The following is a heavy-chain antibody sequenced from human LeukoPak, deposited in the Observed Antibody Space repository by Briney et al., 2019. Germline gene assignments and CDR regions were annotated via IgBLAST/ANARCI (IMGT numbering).Heavy chain of an antibody. CDR3: ARQICSGGSCLLTRSKHTIDY. D-gene: IGHD2-15*01. V-gene: IGHV4-39*01. CDR2: TYYSGST. CDR1: GGSISSSSYY. Sequence: SETLSLTCTVSGGSISSSSYYWGWIRQPPGKGLEWIGSTYYSGSTYYNPSLKSRVTIFVDMSKNQFSLKLSSVTAADTAVYYCARQICSGGSCLLTRSKHTIDYWGQGTLVTVSS. J-gene: IGHJ4*02.